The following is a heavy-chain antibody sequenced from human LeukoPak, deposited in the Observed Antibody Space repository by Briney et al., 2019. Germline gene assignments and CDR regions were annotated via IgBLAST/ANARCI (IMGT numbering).Heavy chain of an antibody. J-gene: IGHJ4*02. CDR3: ARAYEPDSSGWWGIAVAGTGYYFDY. V-gene: IGHV3-20*04. CDR1: GFTLSTYA. CDR2: INWNGGST. D-gene: IGHD6-19*01. Sequence: PGGSLRLSCAASGFTLSTYAMSWVRQAPGKGLEWVSGINWNGGSTGYADSVKGRFTISRDNAKNSLYLQMNSLRAEDTALYYCARAYEPDSSGWWGIAVAGTGYYFDYWGQGTLVTVSS.